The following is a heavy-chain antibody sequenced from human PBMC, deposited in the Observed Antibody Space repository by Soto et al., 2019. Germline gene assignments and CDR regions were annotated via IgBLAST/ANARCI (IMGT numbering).Heavy chain of an antibody. D-gene: IGHD3-16*01. Sequence: ASVKVSCKASGYTFTIYGISWVLQSPGQGLEWMGWISAYNGNTNYAQKLQGRVTMTTDTSTSTAYMELRSLRSDDTAVYYCARDSLRLSAGFDYWGQGTLVTVSS. CDR1: GYTFTIYG. CDR2: ISAYNGNT. V-gene: IGHV1-18*04. J-gene: IGHJ4*02. CDR3: ARDSLRLSAGFDY.